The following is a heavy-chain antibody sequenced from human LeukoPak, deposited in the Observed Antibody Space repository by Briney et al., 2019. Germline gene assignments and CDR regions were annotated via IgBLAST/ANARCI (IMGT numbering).Heavy chain of an antibody. CDR1: GASISSSNYY. Sequence: SETLSLTCTVSGASISSSNYYWGWIRQPPGKGLEWIASIYYSGSTSYNPSLKSRVTISVDTSKNQFSLKVSSVTAADTAVYYCASPNIGGSHQPDFDCGGRET. V-gene: IGHV4-39*01. CDR3: ASPNIGGSHQPDFDC. J-gene: IGHJ4*02. CDR2: IYYSGST. D-gene: IGHD2-15*01.